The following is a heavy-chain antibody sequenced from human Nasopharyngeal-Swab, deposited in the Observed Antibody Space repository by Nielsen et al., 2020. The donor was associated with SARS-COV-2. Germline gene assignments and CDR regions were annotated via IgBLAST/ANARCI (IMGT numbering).Heavy chain of an antibody. CDR3: ARDAKAAADYFDY. Sequence: SVKVSCKASGGTFSSYAISWVRQAPGQGLEWMGGIIPIFGTANYAQKFQGRVTINADESTSTAYMELSSLRSEDTAVYYCARDAKAAADYFDYWGQGTLVTVSS. D-gene: IGHD6-13*01. CDR2: IIPIFGTA. CDR1: GGTFSSYA. J-gene: IGHJ4*02. V-gene: IGHV1-69*13.